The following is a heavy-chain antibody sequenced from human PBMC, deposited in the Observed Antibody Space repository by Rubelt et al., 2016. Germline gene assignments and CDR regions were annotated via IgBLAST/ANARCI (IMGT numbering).Heavy chain of an antibody. CDR2: ISSNGGST. Sequence: EVQLVESGGGLVQPGGSLRLSCAASGFTFSSYAMHWVRQAPGKGLEYVSAISSNGGSTYYANSVKGRFAISRDNSKNTLFLQMGSLRAEDMAVYYCARVYSGSYYSYFDYWGQGTLVTVSS. J-gene: IGHJ4*02. CDR3: ARVYSGSYYSYFDY. D-gene: IGHD1-26*01. CDR1: GFTFSSYA. V-gene: IGHV3-64*01.